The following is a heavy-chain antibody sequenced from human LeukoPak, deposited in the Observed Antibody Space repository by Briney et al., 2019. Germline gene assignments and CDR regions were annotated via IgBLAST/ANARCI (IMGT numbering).Heavy chain of an antibody. CDR2: IIPIFGTA. CDR1: GGTFSSYA. CDR3: ASQSPSDSSGWYGGAFEI. D-gene: IGHD6-19*01. V-gene: IGHV1-69*13. Sequence: ASVKVSCKASGGTFSSYAISWVRQAPGQGLEWMGGIIPIFGTANYAQKFQGRVTITADESTSTAYMELSSLRSEDTAVYYCASQSPSDSSGWYGGAFEIWGQGTMVTVSS. J-gene: IGHJ3*02.